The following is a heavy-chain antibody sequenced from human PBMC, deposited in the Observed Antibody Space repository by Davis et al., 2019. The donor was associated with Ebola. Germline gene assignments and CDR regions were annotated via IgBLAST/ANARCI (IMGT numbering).Heavy chain of an antibody. CDR2: TYYNSKWYN. CDR1: GDSVSGSSGA. Sequence: HSQTPSLTCAIPGDSVSGSSGAWNCIRQSPSGGLEWLGRTYYNSKWYNDYAASVKSRITVNPDTSKNQFSLLLKSVTPEDTAIYYCARGWFRSGMDVWGQGTTITVSS. CDR3: ARGWFRSGMDV. J-gene: IGHJ6*02. D-gene: IGHD6-19*01. V-gene: IGHV6-1*01.